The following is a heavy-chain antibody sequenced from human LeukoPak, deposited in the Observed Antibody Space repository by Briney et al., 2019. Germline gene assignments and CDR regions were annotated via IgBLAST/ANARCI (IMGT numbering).Heavy chain of an antibody. J-gene: IGHJ6*02. V-gene: IGHV3-30*18. CDR1: GFTFSGYG. Sequence: GGSLRLSCAASGFTFSGYGMHWVRQAPGKGLEWVAVISYDGSNKYYADSVKGRFTISRDNSKNTLYLQMNSLRAEDTAVYYCAKEDRDYDFWSGLNYYYGMDVWGQGTTVTVSS. D-gene: IGHD3-3*01. CDR3: AKEDRDYDFWSGLNYYYGMDV. CDR2: ISYDGSNK.